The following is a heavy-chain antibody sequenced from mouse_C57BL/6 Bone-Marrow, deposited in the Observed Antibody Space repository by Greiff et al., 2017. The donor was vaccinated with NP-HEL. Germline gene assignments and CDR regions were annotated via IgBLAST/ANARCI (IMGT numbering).Heavy chain of an antibody. J-gene: IGHJ1*03. CDR1: GYAFTNYL. CDR3: ARSGINTREGCYWYFDV. V-gene: IGHV1-54*01. CDR2: INPGSGGT. Sequence: QVQLKESGAELVRPGTSVKVSCKASGYAFTNYLIEWVKQRPGQGLEWIGVINPGSGGTNYNEKFKGKATLTADKSSSTAYLQLSSLTSEDSAVYFCARSGINTREGCYWYFDVGGTGTTVTVSA. D-gene: IGHD3-2*02.